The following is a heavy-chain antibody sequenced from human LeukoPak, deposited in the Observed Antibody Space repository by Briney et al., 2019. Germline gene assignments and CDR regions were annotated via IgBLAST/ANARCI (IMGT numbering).Heavy chain of an antibody. CDR2: INPNSGGT. D-gene: IGHD6-13*01. CDR3: ARGRGAAAGMIRDFDY. CDR1: GYTFTSYG. Sequence: GASVKVSCKASGYTFTSYGISWVRQAPGQGLEWMGWINPNSGGTNYAQKFQGWVTMTRDTSISTAYMELSRLRSDDTAVYYCARGRGAAAGMIRDFDYWGQGTLVTVSS. V-gene: IGHV1-2*04. J-gene: IGHJ4*02.